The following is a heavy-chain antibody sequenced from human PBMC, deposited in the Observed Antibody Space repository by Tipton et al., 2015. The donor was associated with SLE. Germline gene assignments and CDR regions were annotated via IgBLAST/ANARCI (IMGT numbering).Heavy chain of an antibody. CDR1: GFTFRNNW. J-gene: IGHJ5*02. Sequence: SLRLSCAVSGFTFRNNWMHWVRLAPGKGLFWVSRINLDGSTTTYADSVKGRFTISRDNAKNTLYLQMNSLRAEDTAVYYCARDPYGCSSTSCYGWFDPWGQGTLVTVSS. CDR2: INLDGSTT. CDR3: ARDPYGCSSTSCYGWFDP. D-gene: IGHD2-2*01. V-gene: IGHV3-74*01.